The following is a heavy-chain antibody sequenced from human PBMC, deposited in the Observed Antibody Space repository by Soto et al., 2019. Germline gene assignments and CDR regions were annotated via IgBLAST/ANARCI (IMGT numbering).Heavy chain of an antibody. J-gene: IGHJ5*02. CDR2: INHSGST. CDR3: AKPSRIRPVWSDP. D-gene: IGHD2-15*01. V-gene: IGHV4-34*01. CDR1: VVSFSGYY. Sequence: SKTLSLTCAVYVVSFSGYYWSCIRQPPGKGLEWIGEINHSGSTNYNPSLKSRVTISVDTSKNQFSLKLSSVTAADTAVYYCAKPSRIRPVWSDPWAQGTLLTGSS.